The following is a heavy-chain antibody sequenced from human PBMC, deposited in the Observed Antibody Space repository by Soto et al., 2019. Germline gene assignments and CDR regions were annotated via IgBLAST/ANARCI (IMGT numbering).Heavy chain of an antibody. CDR3: ARVRVTMVRGVITSHWFDP. Sequence: SETLSLTCAVYGGSFSGYYWSWIRQPPGKGLEWIGEINHSGSTNYNPSLKSRVTISVDTSKNQFSLKLSSVTAADTAVYYCARVRVTMVRGVITSHWFDPWGQGALVTVSS. J-gene: IGHJ5*02. CDR1: GGSFSGYY. CDR2: INHSGST. V-gene: IGHV4-34*01. D-gene: IGHD3-10*01.